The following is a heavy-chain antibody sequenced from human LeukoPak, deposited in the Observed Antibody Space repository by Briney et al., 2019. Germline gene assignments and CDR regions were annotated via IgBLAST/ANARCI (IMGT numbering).Heavy chain of an antibody. Sequence: SVKVSCKASGGTFSSYAISWVRQAPGQGLEWMGGIIPIFGTANYAQKFQGRVTITADKSTGTAYMELSSLRSEDTAVYYCARGLRFLEWLLHPEGDWFDPWGQGTLVTVSS. D-gene: IGHD3-3*01. V-gene: IGHV1-69*06. CDR2: IIPIFGTA. CDR1: GGTFSSYA. CDR3: ARGLRFLEWLLHPEGDWFDP. J-gene: IGHJ5*02.